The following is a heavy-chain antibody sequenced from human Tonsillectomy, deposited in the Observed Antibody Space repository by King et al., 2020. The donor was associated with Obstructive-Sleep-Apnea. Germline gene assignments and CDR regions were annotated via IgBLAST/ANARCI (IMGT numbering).Heavy chain of an antibody. Sequence: VTLKESGPVLVKPTETLTLTCTVSGFSLNNAGMGVSWIRQPPGKALEWLAHIFSNDEKSYRTSLKSRLTISKDTSKSQVVLTMTNMDPVDTATYYCARIQFDDYSSSPGHDYWGQGTLVTVSS. CDR1: GFSLNNAGMG. CDR3: ARIQFDDYSSSPGHDY. CDR2: IFSNDEK. D-gene: IGHD6-6*01. V-gene: IGHV2-26*01. J-gene: IGHJ4*02.